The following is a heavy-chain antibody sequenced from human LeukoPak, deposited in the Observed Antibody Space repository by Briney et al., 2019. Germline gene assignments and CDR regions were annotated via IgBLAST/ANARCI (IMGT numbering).Heavy chain of an antibody. J-gene: IGHJ6*03. Sequence: SETLSLTCAVYGGSFSSYYWSWIRQPPGKGLEWIGEINHSGSTNYNPSLKSRVTISVDTSKNQFSLKLSSVTAADTAVYYCARGGPPYDFWSDYYSPSYYYYYMDVWGKGTTVTVSS. CDR3: ARGGPPYDFWSDYYSPSYYYYYMDV. V-gene: IGHV4-34*01. CDR2: INHSGST. D-gene: IGHD3-3*01. CDR1: GGSFSSYY.